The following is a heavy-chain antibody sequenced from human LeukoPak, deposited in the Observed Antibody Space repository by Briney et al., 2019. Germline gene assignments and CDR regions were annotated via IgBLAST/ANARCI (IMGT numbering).Heavy chain of an antibody. CDR1: GFSFSTYW. V-gene: IGHV3-74*01. CDR3: SSQISRGGN. CDR2: ITPDGSST. D-gene: IGHD3-16*01. J-gene: IGHJ4*02. Sequence: PGGSLRLSCAASGFSFSTYWMHWVRQVPGKGPEWVSHITPDGSSTNYADSVEGRFTISRDNAKNTLYLQMNSLRAGDTAVYYCSSQISRGGNWGQGTLVTVSS.